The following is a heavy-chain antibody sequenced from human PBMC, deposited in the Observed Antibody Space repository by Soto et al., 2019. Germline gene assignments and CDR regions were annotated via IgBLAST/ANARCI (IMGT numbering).Heavy chain of an antibody. CDR2: ISAYNANT. V-gene: IGHV1-18*01. J-gene: IGHJ3*02. CDR3: ARANRARAFDI. Sequence: QVQLVQSGAEVKKPGASVKVSCKASGYTFTSYGISWVRQAPGQGLEWMGWISAYNANTNYAQKLQGRVTMPTDTSTSTAYMELRSLRSADTAVYYCARANRARAFDIWGKGTMVTVSS. CDR1: GYTFTSYG.